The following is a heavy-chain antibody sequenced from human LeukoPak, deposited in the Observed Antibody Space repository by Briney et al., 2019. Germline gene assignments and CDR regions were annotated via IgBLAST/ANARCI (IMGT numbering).Heavy chain of an antibody. CDR2: SNWNGGST. D-gene: IGHD5-18*01. CDR3: ARVDTAMGYYYYYMDV. CDR1: GFTFDDYG. Sequence: PGGSLRLSCAASGFTFDDYGMSWVRQAPGKGLEWVSGSNWNGGSTGYADSVKGRFTISRDNAKNSLYLQMNSLRAEDTALYYCARVDTAMGYYYYYMDVWGKGTTVTVSS. J-gene: IGHJ6*03. V-gene: IGHV3-20*04.